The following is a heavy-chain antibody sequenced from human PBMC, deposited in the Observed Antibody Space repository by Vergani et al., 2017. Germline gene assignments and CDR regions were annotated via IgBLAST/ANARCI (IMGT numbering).Heavy chain of an antibody. J-gene: IGHJ6*02. CDR1: GFTFSSDA. D-gene: IGHD3-3*01. V-gene: IGHV3-23*01. CDR2: ISGSGGST. Sequence: EVQLLESGGGLVQPGGSLRLSCAASGFTFSSDAMSWVRQAPGKGLEWVSAISGSGGSTYYADSVKGRCTISRDNSKNTLYLQMNRLRAEDTAVYYCATSTLRSYYGMDVWGQGTTVTVSS. CDR3: ATSTLRSYYGMDV.